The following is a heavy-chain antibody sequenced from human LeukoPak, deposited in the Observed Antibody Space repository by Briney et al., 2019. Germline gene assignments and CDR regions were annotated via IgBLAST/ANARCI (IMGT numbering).Heavy chain of an antibody. V-gene: IGHV3-23*01. J-gene: IGHJ4*02. Sequence: GGSLRLSCAASGFTFSTYAMGWVRQAPGKGLEWVSGIGGSGSNTYSADSVKGRFTISRDNSKNTLYLQMNSLRAEDTAVYYCAKPPNSDPAMLTNYFDYWGQGTLVTVSS. CDR3: AKPPNSDPAMLTNYFDY. CDR2: IGGSGSNT. CDR1: GFTFSTYA. D-gene: IGHD5-18*01.